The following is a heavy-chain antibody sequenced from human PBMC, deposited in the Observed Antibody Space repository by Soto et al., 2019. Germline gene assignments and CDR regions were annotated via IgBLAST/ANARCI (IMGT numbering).Heavy chain of an antibody. CDR3: MLGSGWKDIDY. V-gene: IGHV4-39*01. D-gene: IGHD3-22*01. Sequence: SETLSLTCTVSGCSVSGSSYYWGWIRQPPGKGLEWIGNIYYSGSTYYNPSLKSRVTISVDTSKNQFSLKLSSVTAADTAVYYCMLGSGWKDIDYWGQGTLVTVSS. CDR2: IYYSGST. CDR1: GCSVSGSSYY. J-gene: IGHJ4*02.